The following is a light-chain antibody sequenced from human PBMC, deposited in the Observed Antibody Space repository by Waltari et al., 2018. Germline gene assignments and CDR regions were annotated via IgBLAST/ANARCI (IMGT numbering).Light chain of an antibody. CDR1: SSDVGGYNF. Sequence: QSALTQPASVSGSPGQSITISCTGTSSDVGGYNFVSWYQQHPGKAPKLMIYEVNNRPAGLSNRFSGSQSGNTASLTISGLQAEDEADYYCSSYTFTSTPVVFGGGTKVTVL. CDR3: SSYTFTSTPVV. CDR2: EVN. J-gene: IGLJ2*01. V-gene: IGLV2-14*01.